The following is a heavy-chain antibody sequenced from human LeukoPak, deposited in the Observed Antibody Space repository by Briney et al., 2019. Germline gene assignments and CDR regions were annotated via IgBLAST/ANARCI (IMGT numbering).Heavy chain of an antibody. V-gene: IGHV4-39*07. CDR1: GGSISSSSYY. CDR3: AMKPVGAFDI. Sequence: PSETLSLTCTVSGGSISSSSYYWGWIRQPPGKGLEWIGSIYYSGSTYYNPSLKSRVTISVDTSKNQFSLKLSSVTAADTAVYYCAMKPVGAFDIWGQGTMATVSS. J-gene: IGHJ3*02. CDR2: IYYSGST.